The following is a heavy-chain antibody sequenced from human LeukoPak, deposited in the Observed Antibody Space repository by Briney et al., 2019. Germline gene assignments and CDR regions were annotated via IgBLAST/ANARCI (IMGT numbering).Heavy chain of an antibody. D-gene: IGHD1-26*01. CDR1: GFTFSSYG. J-gene: IGHJ5*02. Sequence: RGSPRLSSAASGFTFSSYGIHWVRQAPLKGLEWVAFIRYNGSDKYFADIVKGRFTISRDNSKNTVYLQTNSLRVEDTAIYYCARDPLTGSYGVNWLDPWGQGTLVTVSS. CDR2: IRYNGSDK. CDR3: ARDPLTGSYGVNWLDP. V-gene: IGHV3-30*02.